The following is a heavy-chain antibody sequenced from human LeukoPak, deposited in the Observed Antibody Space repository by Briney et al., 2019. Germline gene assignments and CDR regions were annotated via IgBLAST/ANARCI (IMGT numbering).Heavy chain of an antibody. CDR1: GGSISSSGYY. CDR3: ARMDQTDSYAFDI. J-gene: IGHJ3*02. D-gene: IGHD1-1*01. Sequence: TSETLSLTCTVSGGSISSSGYYWGWVRQAPGKGLEWVSYISSSSSTIYYADSVKGRFTISRDNAKNSLYLQMNSLRAEDTAVYYCARMDQTDSYAFDIWGQGTMVTVSS. V-gene: IGHV3-48*01. CDR2: ISSSSSTI.